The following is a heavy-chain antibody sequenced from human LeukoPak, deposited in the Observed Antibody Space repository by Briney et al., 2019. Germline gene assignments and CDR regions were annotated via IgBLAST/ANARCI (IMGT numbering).Heavy chain of an antibody. Sequence: ASVKVSCKASGYTFSGYYIHWVRQAPGQGLEWMGWISPYNGGTNYAQNFQGRLTMTRDTSITTAYMELSRLRSDDTAVYYCARDPRYYDFWGGYYNEDYYYYYMDVWGKGTTVTVSS. D-gene: IGHD3-3*01. CDR2: ISPYNGGT. CDR1: GYTFSGYY. CDR3: ARDPRYYDFWGGYYNEDYYYYYMDV. J-gene: IGHJ6*03. V-gene: IGHV1-2*02.